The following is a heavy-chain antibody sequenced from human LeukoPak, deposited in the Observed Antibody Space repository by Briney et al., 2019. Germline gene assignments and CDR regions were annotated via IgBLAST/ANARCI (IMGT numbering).Heavy chain of an antibody. CDR1: GGSISSGGYS. CDR3: ARVTTLYGDYLNFDY. J-gene: IGHJ4*02. CDR2: IYYSGST. V-gene: IGHV4-31*03. D-gene: IGHD4-17*01. Sequence: SQTLSLTCTVSGGSISSGGYSWSWIRQHPGKGLEWIGYIYYSGSTYYNPSLKSRVTISVDTSKNQFSLKLSSVTAADTAVYYCARVTTLYGDYLNFDYWGQGTLVTVSS.